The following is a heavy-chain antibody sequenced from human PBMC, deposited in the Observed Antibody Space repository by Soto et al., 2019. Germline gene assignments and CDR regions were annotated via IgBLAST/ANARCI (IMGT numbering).Heavy chain of an antibody. CDR1: GFTFTRYS. J-gene: IGHJ4*02. CDR2: ISSTTNYI. V-gene: IGHV3-21*06. CDR3: ARESEDLTSNFDY. Sequence: GGSLRLSCAASGFTFTRYSMNWVRQAPGKGLEWVSSISSTTNYIYYGDSMKGRFTISRDNAKNSLYLEMNSLRAEDTAVYYCARESEDLTSNFDYWVQGTLVTVSS.